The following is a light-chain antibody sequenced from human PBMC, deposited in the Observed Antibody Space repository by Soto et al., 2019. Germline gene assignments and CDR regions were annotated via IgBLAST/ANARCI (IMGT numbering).Light chain of an antibody. CDR2: EVS. CDR3: SSYKTRTTLHV. Sequence: QSVLRQPASVSGSPGHSITISCTGTSSDVGSYNYVSWYQLHPGKAPKLMIYEVSNRPSGVSNRFSGSKSGDKASLTISGLQAEDEADYYCSSYKTRTTLHVFGTGTKVTVL. CDR1: SSDVGSYNY. V-gene: IGLV2-14*01. J-gene: IGLJ1*01.